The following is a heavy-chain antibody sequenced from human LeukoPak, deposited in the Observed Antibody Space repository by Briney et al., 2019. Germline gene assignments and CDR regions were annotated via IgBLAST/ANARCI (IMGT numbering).Heavy chain of an antibody. CDR1: GYTFTGYY. V-gene: IGHV1-2*02. J-gene: IGHJ5*02. Sequence: ASVKVSCKASGYTFTGYYMHWVRQAPGQGLEWMGWINPNSGGTNYAQKFQGRVTMTRDTSISTADMELSRLRSDDTAVYYCARDRRGGEPYWFDPWGQGTLVTVSS. CDR3: ARDRRGGEPYWFDP. CDR2: INPNSGGT. D-gene: IGHD3-16*01.